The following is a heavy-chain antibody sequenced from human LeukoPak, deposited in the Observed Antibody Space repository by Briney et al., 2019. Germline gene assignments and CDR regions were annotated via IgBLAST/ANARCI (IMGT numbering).Heavy chain of an antibody. D-gene: IGHD2-2*01. CDR2: INPSGGST. CDR3: AREMKGGIVVVPAATRNWFDP. CDR1: GYTFTSYY. Sequence: ASVKVSCKASGYTFTSYYMHWVRQAPGQGLEWMGIINPSGGSTSYAQKFQGRVTMTRDTSTSTVYMELSSLRSEDTAVYYCAREMKGGIVVVPAATRNWFDPWGQGTLVTVSS. J-gene: IGHJ5*02. V-gene: IGHV1-46*01.